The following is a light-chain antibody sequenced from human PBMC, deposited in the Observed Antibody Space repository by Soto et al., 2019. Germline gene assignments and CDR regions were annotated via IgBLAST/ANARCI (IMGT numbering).Light chain of an antibody. CDR2: GAS. V-gene: IGKV3D-15*01. J-gene: IGKJ4*01. CDR3: QQRSNWPRLT. CDR1: QSVSSN. Sequence: EIVMTQSPATLSVSPGERATLSCRASQSVSSNLAWYQQKPGQAPRLLIYGASTRAIGIPARFSGSGSGTDFTLTISSLQPEDFAVYFCQQRSNWPRLTFGGGTKVEI.